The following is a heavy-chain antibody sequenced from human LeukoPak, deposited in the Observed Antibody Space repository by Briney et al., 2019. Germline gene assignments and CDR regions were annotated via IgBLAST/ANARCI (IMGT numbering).Heavy chain of an antibody. CDR3: ARFITGPYYFDY. Sequence: GGSLRLSCAASGFTFSSYNMKWVRQAPGRGLEWVSSISSSSTYIDYADSMKGRFTISRDNAKNSLYLQMNSLRAEDTAVYYCARFITGPYYFDYWGQGNLVTVSS. CDR2: ISSSSTYI. J-gene: IGHJ4*02. CDR1: GFTFSSYN. D-gene: IGHD3-22*01. V-gene: IGHV3-21*01.